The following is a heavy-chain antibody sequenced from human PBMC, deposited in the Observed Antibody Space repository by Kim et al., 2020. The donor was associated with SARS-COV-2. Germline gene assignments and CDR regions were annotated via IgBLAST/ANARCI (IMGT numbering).Heavy chain of an antibody. CDR3: ARGPRVRGSRGGSWFDP. D-gene: IGHD3-10*01. CDR2: INHSGST. Sequence: SETLSLTCAVYGGSFSGYYWSWIRQPPGKGLEWIGEINHSGSTNYNPSLKSRVTISVDTSKNQFSLKLSSVTAADTAVYYCARGPRVRGSRGGSWFDPWGQGTLVTVSS. CDR1: GGSFSGYY. J-gene: IGHJ5*02. V-gene: IGHV4-34*01.